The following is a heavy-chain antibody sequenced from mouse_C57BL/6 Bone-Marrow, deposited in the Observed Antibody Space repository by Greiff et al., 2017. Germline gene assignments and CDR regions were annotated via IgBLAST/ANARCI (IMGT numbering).Heavy chain of an antibody. CDR1: GYTFTNYW. V-gene: IGHV1-63*01. D-gene: IGHD1-1*01. CDR2: IYPGGGYT. CDR3: ARIYGSSPYAMDY. J-gene: IGHJ4*01. Sequence: QVQLQQSGAELVRPGTSVKMSCKASGYTFTNYWIGWAKQRPGHGLEWIGDIYPGGGYTNYNEKFKGKATLTADKSSSTAYMQFSSLTSEDSAIYYCARIYGSSPYAMDYWGQGTSVTVSS.